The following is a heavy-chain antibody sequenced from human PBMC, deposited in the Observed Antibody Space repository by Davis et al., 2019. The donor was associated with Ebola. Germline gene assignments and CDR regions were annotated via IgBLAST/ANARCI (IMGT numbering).Heavy chain of an antibody. CDR2: IRSKAYGGTT. CDR3: TTDRLIRIVYDAFDI. Sequence: GESLKISCTASGFTFGDYAMSWVRQAPGKGLEWVGFIRSKAYGGTTEYAASVKGRFTISRDDSKNTLYLQMNSLKTEDTAVYYCTTDRLIRIVYDAFDIWGQGTMVTVSS. D-gene: IGHD2-15*01. J-gene: IGHJ3*02. V-gene: IGHV3-49*04. CDR1: GFTFGDYA.